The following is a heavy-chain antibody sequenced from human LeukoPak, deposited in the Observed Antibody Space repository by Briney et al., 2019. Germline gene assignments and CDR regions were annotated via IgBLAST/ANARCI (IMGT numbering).Heavy chain of an antibody. V-gene: IGHV3-11*01. CDR3: ARDYCSSTSCLAPLYYYYGMDV. CDR1: GFTFSDYY. CDR2: ISSSGSTI. J-gene: IGHJ6*02. Sequence: PGGSLRPSCAASGFTFSDYYMSWLRQAPGKGLEGVSYISSSGSTIYYADSVKGRFTISRDNAKNSLYLQMNSLRAEDTAVYYCARDYCSSTSCLAPLYYYYGMDVWGQGTTVTVSS. D-gene: IGHD2-2*01.